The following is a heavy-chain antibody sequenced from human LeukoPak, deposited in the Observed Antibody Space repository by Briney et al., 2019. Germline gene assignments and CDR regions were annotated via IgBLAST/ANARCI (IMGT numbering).Heavy chain of an antibody. J-gene: IGHJ4*02. D-gene: IGHD2-2*01. CDR2: ISGSGGST. Sequence: PGGSLRLSXAASGFTFSSYAMSWVRQAPGKGLEWLSAISGSGGSTYYADSVKGRFTISRDNSKNTLYLQMNSLRAEDTAVYYCAKVGYQLLKYYFDYWGQGTLVTVSS. CDR3: AKVGYQLLKYYFDY. V-gene: IGHV3-23*01. CDR1: GFTFSSYA.